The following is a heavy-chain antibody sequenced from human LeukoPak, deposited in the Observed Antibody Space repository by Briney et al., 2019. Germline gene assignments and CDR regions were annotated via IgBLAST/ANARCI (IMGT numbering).Heavy chain of an antibody. CDR3: ARYSYGYPYYYGMDV. V-gene: IGHV1-2*02. J-gene: IGHJ6*02. CDR1: GYTFTGYY. CDR2: INPNSGGT. D-gene: IGHD5-18*01. Sequence: ASVTVSCKASGYTFTGYYMHWVRQAPGQGLEWMGWINPNSGGTNYAQKFQGRVTMTRDTSISTAYMELSRLRSDDTAVYYCARYSYGYPYYYGMDVWSQGTTVTVSS.